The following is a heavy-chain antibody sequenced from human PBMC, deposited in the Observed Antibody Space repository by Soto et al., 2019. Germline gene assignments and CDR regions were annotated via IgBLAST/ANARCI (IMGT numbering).Heavy chain of an antibody. CDR1: GFTFSSYA. CDR3: AKTSERAIVVVPAAQFDY. J-gene: IGHJ4*02. V-gene: IGHV3-23*01. CDR2: ISGSGGST. D-gene: IGHD2-2*01. Sequence: GGSLRLSCAASGFTFSSYAMSCVRQAPGKGLEWVSAISGSGGSTYYADSVKGRFTISRDNSKNTLYLQMNSLRAEDTAVYYCAKTSERAIVVVPAAQFDYWGQGTLVTVSS.